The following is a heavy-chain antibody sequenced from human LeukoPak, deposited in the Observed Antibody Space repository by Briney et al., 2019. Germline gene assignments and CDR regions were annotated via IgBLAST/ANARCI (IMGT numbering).Heavy chain of an antibody. CDR2: ISSSSTYI. Sequence: GGSLRLSCVASGFTFSSYSMNWVRQAPGKGLEWVSSISSSSTYIYYADSVKGRFTISRDNAKNSLYLQMNSLRAEDTAVYYCARDLYDSSGYSSPIDYWGQGTLVTVSS. D-gene: IGHD3-22*01. V-gene: IGHV3-21*01. J-gene: IGHJ4*02. CDR1: GFTFSSYS. CDR3: ARDLYDSSGYSSPIDY.